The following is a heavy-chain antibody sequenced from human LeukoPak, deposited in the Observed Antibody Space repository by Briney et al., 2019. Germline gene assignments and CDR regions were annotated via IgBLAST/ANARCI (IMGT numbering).Heavy chain of an antibody. V-gene: IGHV4-59*01. Sequence: PSETLSLTCTVSSGSISSYYWSWIRQPPGKGLEWIGYIHYSGSTNYNPSLKSRVTISVDTSKNQFSLNLSSVTAADTAVYYCARTLFFDYWGQGTLVTVSS. CDR1: SGSISSYY. CDR2: IHYSGST. J-gene: IGHJ4*02. CDR3: ARTLFFDY.